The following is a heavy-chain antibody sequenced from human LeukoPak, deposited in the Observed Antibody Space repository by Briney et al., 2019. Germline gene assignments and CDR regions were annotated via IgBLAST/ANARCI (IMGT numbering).Heavy chain of an antibody. V-gene: IGHV3-74*01. CDR1: GFTFSSHW. Sequence: PGGSLRLSCAASGFTFSSHWMHWVRQAPGKGLVWVSHINADGSNTTYADSVKGRFTLSRDNAKNTLYLQMNTLRAEDTAIYYCTRDSGSYGPFDFDYWGQGTLVSVSS. D-gene: IGHD1-26*01. CDR2: INADGSNT. J-gene: IGHJ4*02. CDR3: TRDSGSYGPFDFDY.